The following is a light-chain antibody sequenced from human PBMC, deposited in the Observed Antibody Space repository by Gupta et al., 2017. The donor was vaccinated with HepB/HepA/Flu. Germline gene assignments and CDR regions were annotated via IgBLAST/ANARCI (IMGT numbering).Light chain of an antibody. CDR3: QQHSNWPPFT. CDR1: QSVSSY. J-gene: IGKJ5*01. V-gene: IGKV3-11*01. CDR2: YPS. Sequence: EIVLTQSPATLSLSPGERATLSCRASQSVSSYLSCYQQKPGQAPRLLIYYPSNRATGSPARFFGSSSGTDYSLTISSLEPEDFAVYYCQQHSNWPPFTFGQGTQLEIK.